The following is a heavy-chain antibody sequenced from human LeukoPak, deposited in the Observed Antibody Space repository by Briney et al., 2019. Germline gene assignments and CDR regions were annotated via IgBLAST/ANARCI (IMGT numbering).Heavy chain of an antibody. Sequence: GGSLRLSCAASGFTFTNYAMSWVRQAPGKGLEWVSAISRSGDSTYYADSVKGRFTVSRDNSKESHYLHMNSLRAEDTAVYYCAKGLNWWSLDTWGQGTLVTVSS. D-gene: IGHD2-8*02. J-gene: IGHJ5*02. V-gene: IGHV3-23*01. CDR2: ISRSGDST. CDR1: GFTFTNYA. CDR3: AKGLNWWSLDT.